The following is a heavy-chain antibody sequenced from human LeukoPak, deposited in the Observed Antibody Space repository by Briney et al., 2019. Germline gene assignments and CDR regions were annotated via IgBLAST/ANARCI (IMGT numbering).Heavy chain of an antibody. CDR1: RFSFSDYS. V-gene: IGHV3-48*02. J-gene: IGHJ4*02. Sequence: GGSLRLSCAAYRFSFSDYSMNWVGQAPGKGLEWVSYISSGTNTIYYADSVKGRFIISRDNAKNSLYLQMNSLRDEDTAVYYCARPITSGWTFPFDYWGQGIVVTVSS. CDR2: ISSGTNTI. D-gene: IGHD6-19*01. CDR3: ARPITSGWTFPFDY.